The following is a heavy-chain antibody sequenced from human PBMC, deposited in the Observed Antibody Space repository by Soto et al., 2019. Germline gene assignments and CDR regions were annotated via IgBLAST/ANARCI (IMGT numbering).Heavy chain of an antibody. CDR3: AKDSWYFDL. Sequence: GGALRVSCEASGFVFTNFWMHWVRHVPGKGLVWVARIDTNGHSTNYAESVKGRFTISRDNAKNTVSLQMNSLRVEDTGVYYCAKDSWYFDLWSQGSQVTVSS. J-gene: IGHJ4*02. CDR1: GFVFTNFW. V-gene: IGHV3-74*01. CDR2: IDTNGHST. D-gene: IGHD6-13*01.